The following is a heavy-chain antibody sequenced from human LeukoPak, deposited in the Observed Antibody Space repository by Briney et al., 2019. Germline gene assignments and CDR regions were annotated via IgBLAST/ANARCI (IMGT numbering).Heavy chain of an antibody. Sequence: GGSLRLSCSASGFTFSNYAMNWVRQAPGKGLEWVGRIKNKIASGTTDYAAPVKGRFTISRDDSKNTLFLQMNSLKTEDTAMYYCTTNDAFDIWGQGTMVTVSS. CDR3: TTNDAFDI. CDR2: IKNKIASGTT. V-gene: IGHV3-15*01. J-gene: IGHJ3*02. CDR1: GFTFSNYA.